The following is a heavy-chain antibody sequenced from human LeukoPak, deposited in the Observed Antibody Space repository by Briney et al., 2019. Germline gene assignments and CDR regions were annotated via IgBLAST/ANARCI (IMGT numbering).Heavy chain of an antibody. Sequence: GGSLRLSCAASGITFSDYYMSWIRQAPGKGLEWVSYISSSGSTIYYADSVKGRFTISRDNAKNSLYLQMNSLRAEDTAVYYCARDLYYYDSSGYSSYYYYYMDVWGKGTTVTISS. D-gene: IGHD3-22*01. V-gene: IGHV3-11*01. CDR1: GITFSDYY. CDR3: ARDLYYYDSSGYSSYYYYYMDV. J-gene: IGHJ6*03. CDR2: ISSSGSTI.